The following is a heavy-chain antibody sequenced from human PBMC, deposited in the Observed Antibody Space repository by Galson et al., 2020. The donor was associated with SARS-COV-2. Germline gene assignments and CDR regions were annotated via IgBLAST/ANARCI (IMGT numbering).Heavy chain of an antibody. D-gene: IGHD3-9*01. J-gene: IGHJ4*02. CDR2: ISWNSGSI. Sequence: GGSLRLSCAASGFTFDDYAMHWVRQAPGKGLEWVSGISWNSGSIGYADSVKGRFTISRDNAKNSLYLQMNSLRAEDTALYYCAKDDILTGFGRQDYWGQGTLVTVSS. CDR3: AKDDILTGFGRQDY. CDR1: GFTFDDYA. V-gene: IGHV3-9*01.